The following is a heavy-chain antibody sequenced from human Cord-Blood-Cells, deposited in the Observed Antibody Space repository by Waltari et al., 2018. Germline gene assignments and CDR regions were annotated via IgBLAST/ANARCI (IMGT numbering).Heavy chain of an antibody. V-gene: IGHV4-4*02. CDR1: GGPISSSNW. Sequence: QVQLQESGPGLVQPSGTLSLPCAVPGGPISSSNWWSWVRQPPGKGLEWIGEIYHSGSTNYNPSLKSRVTISVDKSKNQFSLKLSSVTAADTAVYYCASSVFGVVIDAFDIWGQGTMVTVSS. D-gene: IGHD3-3*02. CDR3: ASSVFGVVIDAFDI. J-gene: IGHJ3*02. CDR2: IYHSGST.